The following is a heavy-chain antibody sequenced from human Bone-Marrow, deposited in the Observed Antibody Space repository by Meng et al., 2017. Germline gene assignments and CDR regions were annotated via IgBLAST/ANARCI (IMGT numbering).Heavy chain of an antibody. J-gene: IGHJ5*02. CDR3: ARISGYYFDP. CDR1: GGSISSHY. V-gene: IGHV4-59*08. Sequence: QVKLHESGPGLGRPSVTLHLTCTVSGGSISSHYWSWIRQPPGKGLEWIGYIYYSGGTNYTPSLKSRVTISVDTSKNQFSLKLSSVTAADTAVYYCARISGYYFDPWGQGTLVTVSS. CDR2: IYYSGGT. D-gene: IGHD2/OR15-2a*01.